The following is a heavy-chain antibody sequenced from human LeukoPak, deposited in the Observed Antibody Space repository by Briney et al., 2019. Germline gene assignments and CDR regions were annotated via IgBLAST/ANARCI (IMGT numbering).Heavy chain of an antibody. CDR3: ARDNTIFGVVTHNWFDP. CDR1: GGSISSYY. Sequence: PSETLSLTCTVSGGSISSYYWSWIRQPPGKGLEWIGYIYYSGSTNYNPSLKSRVTMSVDTSKNQFSLKLSSVTAADTAVYYCARDNTIFGVVTHNWFDPWGQGTLVTVSS. CDR2: IYYSGST. J-gene: IGHJ5*02. V-gene: IGHV4-59*12. D-gene: IGHD3-3*01.